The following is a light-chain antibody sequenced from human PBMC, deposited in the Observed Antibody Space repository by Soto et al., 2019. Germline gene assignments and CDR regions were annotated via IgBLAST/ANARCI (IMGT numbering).Light chain of an antibody. J-gene: IGKJ5*01. Sequence: IVLTHSPATLSFSTGEGSTLSFSSSQSGKPFLVWYPHRPGQAPRVLIYDASHRASGIPARFRGSGSGTDFTLTMSSLEPEDAALYYSQQRSNWPPITFGQGTRLE. CDR2: DAS. CDR3: QQRSNWPPIT. V-gene: IGKV3-11*01. CDR1: QSGKPF.